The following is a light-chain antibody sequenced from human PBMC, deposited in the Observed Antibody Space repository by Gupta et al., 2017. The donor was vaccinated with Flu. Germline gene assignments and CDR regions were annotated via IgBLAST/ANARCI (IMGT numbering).Light chain of an antibody. CDR2: EVS. Sequence: HSITISCTGTSSDVGSYNLVSWYQQHPGKAPKLMIYEVSKRPSGVSNRFSGSKSCNTASLTISGLQAEDEADYYCCSYAGSRQVFGGGTKLTVL. J-gene: IGLJ3*02. CDR3: CSYAGSRQV. CDR1: SSDVGSYNL. V-gene: IGLV2-23*02.